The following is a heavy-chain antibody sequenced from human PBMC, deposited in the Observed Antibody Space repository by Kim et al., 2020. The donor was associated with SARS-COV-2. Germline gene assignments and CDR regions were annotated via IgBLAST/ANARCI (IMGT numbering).Heavy chain of an antibody. V-gene: IGHV3-33*01. J-gene: IGHJ6*02. CDR3: ARALTVTSYYGMDV. Sequence: YADSVRGRFTISRDNSKNTLYLQMNNVRAEDTAVYYCARALTVTSYYGMDVWGQGTTVTVSS. D-gene: IGHD4-4*01.